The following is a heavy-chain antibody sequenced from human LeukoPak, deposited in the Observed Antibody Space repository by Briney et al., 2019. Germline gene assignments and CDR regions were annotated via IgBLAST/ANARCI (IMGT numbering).Heavy chain of an antibody. Sequence: PSETLSLTCTVSGGSISSYYWSWIRQPAGKGLEWIGRIYTSGSTNYNPSLKSRVTMSVDTSKNQFSLKLSSVTAADTAVYYCARVDLTGTSLGYYYGMDVWGQGTTVTVSS. CDR2: IYTSGST. V-gene: IGHV4-4*07. D-gene: IGHD1-20*01. CDR3: ARVDLTGTSLGYYYGMDV. J-gene: IGHJ6*02. CDR1: GGSISSYY.